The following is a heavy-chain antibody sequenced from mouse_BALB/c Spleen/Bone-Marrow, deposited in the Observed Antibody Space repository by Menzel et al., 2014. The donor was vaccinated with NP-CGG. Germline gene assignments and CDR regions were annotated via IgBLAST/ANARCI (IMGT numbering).Heavy chain of an antibody. CDR3: ARRTTTVVATDY. CDR2: INPSNGRT. J-gene: IGHJ2*01. V-gene: IGHV1S81*02. Sequence: QVQLQQPGAELVKPGASVKLSCKASGYTFTSYWMHWVKQRPGQGLEWIGEINPSNGRTNYNEKFKRKATLTVDKSSSTAYMQLSSLTSEDSAVYYCARRTTTVVATDYWGQGTTLTVSS. D-gene: IGHD1-1*01. CDR1: GYTFTSYW.